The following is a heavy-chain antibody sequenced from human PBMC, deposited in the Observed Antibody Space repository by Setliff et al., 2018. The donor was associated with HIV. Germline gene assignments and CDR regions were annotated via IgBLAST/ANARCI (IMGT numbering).Heavy chain of an antibody. CDR2: INPNSGGT. J-gene: IGHJ4*02. Sequence: ASVKVSCKPSGYSFTNHYMHWVRQAPGQGLEWMGWINPNSGGTNYAQKFQGRVTMTGDTSISTAYMELSRLRSDDTAVYYCARSSGAAEADYWGQGTLVTVSS. V-gene: IGHV1-2*02. D-gene: IGHD6-13*01. CDR3: ARSSGAAEADY. CDR1: GYSFTNHY.